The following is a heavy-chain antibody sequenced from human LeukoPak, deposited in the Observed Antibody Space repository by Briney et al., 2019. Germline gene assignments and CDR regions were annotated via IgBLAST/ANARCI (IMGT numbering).Heavy chain of an antibody. CDR2: IWYDGSNK. CDR3: ARAYCSGGSCYHYFDY. CDR1: GFTFSSYG. V-gene: IGHV3-33*01. J-gene: IGHJ4*02. D-gene: IGHD2-15*01. Sequence: GRSLRLSCAASGFTFSSYGMHWVRQAPGKGLEWVAVIWYDGSNKYYADSVKGRFTISRDNSKNTLYLQMNSLRAEDTAVYYCARAYCSGGSCYHYFDYWGQGTLVTVSS.